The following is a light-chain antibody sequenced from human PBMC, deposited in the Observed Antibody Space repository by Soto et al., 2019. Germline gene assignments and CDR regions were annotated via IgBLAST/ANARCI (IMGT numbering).Light chain of an antibody. CDR2: DAS. V-gene: IGKV1-5*01. Sequence: QLTQSPSTLSASVGDRVTITCRASQNIRSRLAWFQQKPGKAPKLRIYDASSLESGVPQRLSGSGSGTEFTLTISSLQTDDSSTYYCQQYHSYWTFGQGTKVDIK. CDR3: QQYHSYWT. CDR1: QNIRSR. J-gene: IGKJ1*01.